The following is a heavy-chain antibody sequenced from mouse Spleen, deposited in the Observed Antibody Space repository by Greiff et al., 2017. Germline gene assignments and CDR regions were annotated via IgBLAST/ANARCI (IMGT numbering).Heavy chain of an antibody. CDR2: INSNGGST. CDR1: GFTFSSYA. D-gene: IGHD1-1*01. Sequence: DVHLVESGGGLVKPGGSLKLSCAASGFTFSSYAMSWVRQTPEKRLEWVAAINSNGGSTYYPDTVKDRFTISRDNAKNTLYLKMSSLRSEDTALYYCERQSLYYYDGSYDFDYWGQGTTLTVSS. CDR3: ERQSLYYYDGSYDFDY. V-gene: IGHV5-6-2*01. J-gene: IGHJ2*01.